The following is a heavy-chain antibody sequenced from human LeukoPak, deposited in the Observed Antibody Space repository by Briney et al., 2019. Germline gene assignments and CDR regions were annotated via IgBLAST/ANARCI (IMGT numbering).Heavy chain of an antibody. CDR2: ISYDGSNK. CDR1: GFTFSSYS. Sequence: GGSLRLSCAASGFTFSSYSMNWVRQAPGKGLEWVAVISYDGSNKYYADSVKGRFTISRDNSKNTLYLQMNSLRAEDTAVYYCARAGSYSVGVVHPWGQGTLVTVSS. V-gene: IGHV3-30*03. J-gene: IGHJ5*02. D-gene: IGHD1-26*01. CDR3: ARAGSYSVGVVHP.